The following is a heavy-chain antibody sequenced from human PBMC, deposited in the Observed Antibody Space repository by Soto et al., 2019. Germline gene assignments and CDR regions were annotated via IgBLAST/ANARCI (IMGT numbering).Heavy chain of an antibody. V-gene: IGHV3-30*18. CDR1: GFTFSRYN. Sequence: GGSLRLSCAASGFTFSRYNMNWVRQAPGEGLEWVAVISYAGNISYYTDSVKGRFSISRDNSQNTVSLQMNSLRAEDTAVYYCAKDTKMYTGYDFSAVGSWGQGILVTVSS. D-gene: IGHD5-12*01. CDR3: AKDTKMYTGYDFSAVGS. J-gene: IGHJ4*02. CDR2: ISYAGNIS.